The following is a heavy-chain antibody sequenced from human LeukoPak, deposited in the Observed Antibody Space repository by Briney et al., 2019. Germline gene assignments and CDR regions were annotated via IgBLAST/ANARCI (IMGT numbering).Heavy chain of an antibody. CDR2: ISGSGSAI. J-gene: IGHJ6*03. Sequence: GGSLRLSCAASGFTFSSYEMNWVRQAPGKGLEWVSYISGSGSAIYYVDSVKGRFTISRDNAKHTLNLQMNSLRAEETAVYYCARLLWFGELFSYYYYMDVWGKGTTVTISS. CDR1: GFTFSSYE. CDR3: ARLLWFGELFSYYYYMDV. V-gene: IGHV3-48*03. D-gene: IGHD3-10*01.